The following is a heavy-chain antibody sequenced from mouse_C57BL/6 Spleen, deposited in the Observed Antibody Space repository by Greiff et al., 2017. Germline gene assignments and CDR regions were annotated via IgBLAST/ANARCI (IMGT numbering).Heavy chain of an antibody. J-gene: IGHJ4*01. CDR1: GYTFTSYW. D-gene: IGHD1-1*01. V-gene: IGHV1-55*01. CDR3: ARTTTVVATDYAMDY. Sequence: VQLQQPGAELVKPGASVKMSCKASGYTFTSYWITWVKQRPGQGLEWIGDIYPGSGSTNYNEKFKSKATLTEDTSSSTAYMQLSSLTSEDSAVYYCARTTTVVATDYAMDYWGQGTSVTVSS. CDR2: IYPGSGST.